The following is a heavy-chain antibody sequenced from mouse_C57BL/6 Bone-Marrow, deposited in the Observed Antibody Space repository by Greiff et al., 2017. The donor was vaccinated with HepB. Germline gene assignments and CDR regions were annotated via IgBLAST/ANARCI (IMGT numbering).Heavy chain of an antibody. CDR3: TADYYGSSLPYWYFDV. CDR1: GYTFTDYE. CDR2: IDPETGGT. V-gene: IGHV1-15*01. D-gene: IGHD1-1*01. J-gene: IGHJ1*03. Sequence: QVQLQQSGAELVRPGASVTLSCKASGYTFTDYEMHWVKQTPVHGLEWIGAIDPETGGTAYNQKFKGKAILTADKSSSTAYMELRSLTSEDSAVYYCTADYYGSSLPYWYFDVWGTGTTVTVSS.